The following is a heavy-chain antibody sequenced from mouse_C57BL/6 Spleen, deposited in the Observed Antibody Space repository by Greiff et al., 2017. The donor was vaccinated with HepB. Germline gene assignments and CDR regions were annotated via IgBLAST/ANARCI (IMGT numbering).Heavy chain of an antibody. V-gene: IGHV1-69*01. CDR1: GYTFTSYW. CDR3: ARRILRGYFDY. J-gene: IGHJ2*01. Sequence: QVQLKQPGAELVMPGASVKLSCKASGYTFTSYWMHWVKQRPGQGLEWIGEIDPSDSYTNYNQKFKGKSTLTVDKSSSTAYMQLSSLTSEDSAVYYCARRILRGYFDYWGQGTTLTVSS. D-gene: IGHD1-1*01. CDR2: IDPSDSYT.